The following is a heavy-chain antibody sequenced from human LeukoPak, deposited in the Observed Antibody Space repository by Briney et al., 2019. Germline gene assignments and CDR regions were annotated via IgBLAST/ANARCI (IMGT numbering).Heavy chain of an antibody. CDR3: ARVRCTNGVCYKRWFDP. V-gene: IGHV1-2*02. D-gene: IGHD2-8*01. J-gene: IGHJ5*02. Sequence: ASVKVSCKASGYTFTGYYMHWVRQAPGQGLEWMGWINPNSGGTNYAQKFQGRVTMTRDTSISTAYMELSRLRSDDTAVYYCARVRCTNGVCYKRWFDPWAREPWSPSPQ. CDR2: INPNSGGT. CDR1: GYTFTGYY.